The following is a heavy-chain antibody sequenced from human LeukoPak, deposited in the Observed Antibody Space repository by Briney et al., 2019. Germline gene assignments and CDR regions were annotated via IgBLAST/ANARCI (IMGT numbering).Heavy chain of an antibody. CDR1: GFTFSSYG. V-gene: IGHV3-30*02. J-gene: IGHJ4*02. Sequence: GGSLRLSCAASGFTFSSYGMHWVRQAPGKGLKWVAFIRYDGSNKYYADSVKGRFTISRDNSKNTLYLQMNSLRAEDTAVYYCAKDQDIVVVIATPDFDYWGQGTLVTVSS. CDR2: IRYDGSNK. D-gene: IGHD2-21*01. CDR3: AKDQDIVVVIATPDFDY.